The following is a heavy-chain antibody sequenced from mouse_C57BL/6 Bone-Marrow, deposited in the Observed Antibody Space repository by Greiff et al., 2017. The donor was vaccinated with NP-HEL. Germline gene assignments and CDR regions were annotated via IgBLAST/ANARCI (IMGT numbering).Heavy chain of an antibody. J-gene: IGHJ1*03. V-gene: IGHV5-16*01. CDR3: AREGILDYGSSYNWYFDV. CDR2: INYDGSST. D-gene: IGHD1-1*01. CDR1: GFTFSDYY. Sequence: EVHLVESEGGLVQPGSSMKLSCTASGFTFSDYYMAWVRQVPEKGLEWVANINYDGSSTYYLDSLKSRFIISRDNAKNILYLQMSSLKSEDTATYYCAREGILDYGSSYNWYFDVWGTGTTVTVSS.